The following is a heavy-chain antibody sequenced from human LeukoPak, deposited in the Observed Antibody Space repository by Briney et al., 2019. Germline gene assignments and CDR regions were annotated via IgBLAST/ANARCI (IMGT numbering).Heavy chain of an antibody. CDR2: IYYGGST. V-gene: IGHV4-30-2*03. CDR1: GGSISSGGYY. Sequence: SQTLSLTCTVSGGSISSGGYYWSWIRQHPGKGLEWIGSIYYGGSTYYNPSLKSRVTISVDTSMNQFSLKLSFVTTADTAVYYCARALGYCSGGSCTRGYNWFDPWGQGTLVTVPS. D-gene: IGHD2-15*01. J-gene: IGHJ5*02. CDR3: ARALGYCSGGSCTRGYNWFDP.